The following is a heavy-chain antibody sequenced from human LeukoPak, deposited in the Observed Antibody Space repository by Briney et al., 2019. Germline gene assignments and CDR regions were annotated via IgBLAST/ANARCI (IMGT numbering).Heavy chain of an antibody. J-gene: IGHJ4*02. CDR3: ARDRSPYYYDSSGYSLDY. Sequence: GGSLRLSCAASGFTFSSYAMSWVRQAPGKGLEWVSSMTGDGGTTWYADSMRGRFTMSRDNAKNSLYLQMNSLRAEDTAVYYCARDRSPYYYDSSGYSLDYWGQGTLVTVSS. D-gene: IGHD3-22*01. CDR1: GFTFSSYA. CDR2: MTGDGGTT. V-gene: IGHV3-23*01.